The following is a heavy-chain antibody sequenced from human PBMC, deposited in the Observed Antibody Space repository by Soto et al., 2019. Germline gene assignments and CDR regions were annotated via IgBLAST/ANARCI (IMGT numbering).Heavy chain of an antibody. CDR2: IWDDGRRK. V-gene: IGHV3-33*01. J-gene: IGHJ4*02. CDR3: ATWQGSLNFHY. Sequence: GGSLRLSCAASGFTFRLYGMHWARKAPGKGQEWAAAIWDDGRRKDYADSVKDRLFISRDTSKNTLYLQLDSLRPEDTAVYYCATWQGSLNFHYWGQGTLVTVSS. CDR1: GFTFRLYG.